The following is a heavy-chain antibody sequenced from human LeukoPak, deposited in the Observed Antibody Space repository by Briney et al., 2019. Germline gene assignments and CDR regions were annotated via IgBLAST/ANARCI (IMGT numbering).Heavy chain of an antibody. V-gene: IGHV4-59*01. D-gene: IGHD3-3*01. CDR1: GGSISSYY. CDR3: ARNRVEFDY. CDR2: IYYSGST. Sequence: SETLSLTCTVSGGSISSYYWSWIRQPPGKGLEWIGYIYYSGSTNYNPSLKSRVTISVDTSKNQLSLKLSSVTAADTAVYYCARNRVEFDYWGQGTLVTVSS. J-gene: IGHJ4*02.